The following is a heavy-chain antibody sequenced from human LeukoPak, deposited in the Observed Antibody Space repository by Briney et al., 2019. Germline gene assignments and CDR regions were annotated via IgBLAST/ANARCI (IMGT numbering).Heavy chain of an antibody. CDR2: IRSGGST. D-gene: IGHD2-2*01. CDR1: GFIVSGKY. Sequence: GGSLRLSCAASGFIVSGKYMSWVRQAPGKGLEWVSVIRSGGSTSYADSVKGRFTISRDNSKNTLYLQMNSLRAEDTAVYYCARGYCSSTSCYATVEWFDPWGQGTLVTVSS. J-gene: IGHJ5*02. CDR3: ARGYCSSTSCYATVEWFDP. V-gene: IGHV3-53*01.